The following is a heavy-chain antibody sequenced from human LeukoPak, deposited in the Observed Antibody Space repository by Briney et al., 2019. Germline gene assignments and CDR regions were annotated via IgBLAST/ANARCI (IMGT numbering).Heavy chain of an antibody. CDR3: AREGEDTAMVDY. V-gene: IGHV4-4*07. CDR2: IYTSGST. Sequence: SETLSLTCTVSGGSISSYYWSWIRQPAGKGREWIGRIYTSGSTNYNPSLKSRVTMSVDTSKNQFSLKLSSVTAADTAVYYCAREGEDTAMVDYWGQGTLVTVSS. J-gene: IGHJ4*02. D-gene: IGHD5-18*01. CDR1: GGSISSYY.